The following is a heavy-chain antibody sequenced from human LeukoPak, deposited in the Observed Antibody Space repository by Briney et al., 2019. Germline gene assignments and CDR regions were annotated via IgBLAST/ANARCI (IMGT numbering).Heavy chain of an antibody. V-gene: IGHV3-7*01. D-gene: IGHD4-17*01. CDR1: GVTFSIYW. J-gene: IGHJ5*02. Sequence: GGSLRLSCAASGVTFSIYWMSWVRQAPGKGLEWVANIKQDGSEKYYVDSVRGRFTISRDNAKNSLYLQMNSLRVEDTAVYYCARGHYADYAWGQGKLVTVSS. CDR3: ARGHYADYA. CDR2: IKQDGSEK.